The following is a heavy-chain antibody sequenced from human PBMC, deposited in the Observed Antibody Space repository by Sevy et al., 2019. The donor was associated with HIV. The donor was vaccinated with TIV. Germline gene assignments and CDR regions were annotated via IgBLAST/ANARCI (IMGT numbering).Heavy chain of an antibody. CDR3: ARYDILTGHSDVFDI. CDR2: IRYRGRT. CDR1: GGSISSYY. Sequence: SETLSLTCTVSGGSISSYYWSWIRQPPGKGLEWIGHIRYRGRTTYNPSLKSRVTISVDTSKIHFSLRLNFVTAADTAVYYCARYDILTGHSDVFDIWGQGTMVTVSS. J-gene: IGHJ3*02. V-gene: IGHV4-59*13. D-gene: IGHD3-9*01.